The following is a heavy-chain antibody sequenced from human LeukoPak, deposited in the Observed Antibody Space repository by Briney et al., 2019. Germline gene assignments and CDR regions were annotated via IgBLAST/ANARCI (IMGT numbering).Heavy chain of an antibody. CDR2: FDPEDGET. V-gene: IGHV1-24*01. CDR1: GYTLTELS. CDR3: AIDIVVVPAALKGFQH. J-gene: IGHJ1*01. D-gene: IGHD2-2*01. Sequence: ASVKVSCKVSGYTLTELSIHWVRQAPGKGLEWMGGFDPEDGETIYAQKFQGRVTMTEDTSTDTAYMELSSLRSEDTAVYYCAIDIVVVPAALKGFQHWGQGTLVTVSS.